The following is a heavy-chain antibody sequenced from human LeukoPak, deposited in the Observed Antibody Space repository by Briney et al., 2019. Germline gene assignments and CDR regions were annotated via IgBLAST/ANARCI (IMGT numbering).Heavy chain of an antibody. Sequence: GASVKVSCKASGYTFTSYGISWVRQAPGQGLEWMGWISAYNGNTNYAQKLQGRVTMTTDTSTSTAYMELRSLRSDDTAVYYCARGNYDFWSGYYSYGMDVWGQGTTVTVS. CDR1: GYTFTSYG. CDR2: ISAYNGNT. CDR3: ARGNYDFWSGYYSYGMDV. J-gene: IGHJ6*02. D-gene: IGHD3-3*01. V-gene: IGHV1-18*01.